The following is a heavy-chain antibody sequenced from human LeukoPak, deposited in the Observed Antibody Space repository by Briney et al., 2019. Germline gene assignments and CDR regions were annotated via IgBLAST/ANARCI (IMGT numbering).Heavy chain of an antibody. J-gene: IGHJ3*02. CDR3: SGSRPTFDAFEI. Sequence: QPGRSLRLSCADSGFTFRSYSMHWVRQAPGKGLEWVAVISYDGDNKYYADSVKGRFTISRDNSKNTLYLQMNSLRVEDTAVYYCSGSRPTFDAFEIWGQGTMVTVSS. CDR2: ISYDGDNK. CDR1: GFTFRSYS. D-gene: IGHD2-15*01. V-gene: IGHV3-30*03.